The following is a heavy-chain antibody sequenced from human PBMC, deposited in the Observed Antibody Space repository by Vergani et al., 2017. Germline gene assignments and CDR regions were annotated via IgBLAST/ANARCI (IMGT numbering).Heavy chain of an antibody. V-gene: IGHV4-38-2*01. Sequence: QVQLEESGPRLVKPSETLSLTCAVSGYSISSAYYWGWIRQPPGTGLQWIGSMYHSGTTHYNPSLKTRATISVDTSKNQFSLSLKSVTAADTAVDYCVRRGYCAGGGCYRLWYFDYWGQGTVVTVSS. J-gene: IGHJ4*02. CDR3: VRRGYCAGGGCYRLWYFDY. D-gene: IGHD2-8*02. CDR2: MYHSGTT. CDR1: GYSISSAYY.